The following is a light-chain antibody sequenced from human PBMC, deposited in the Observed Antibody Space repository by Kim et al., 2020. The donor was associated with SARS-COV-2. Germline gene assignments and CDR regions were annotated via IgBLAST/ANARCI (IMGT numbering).Light chain of an antibody. Sequence: ASTGDRVTVTCRASQDVRSYVAWYQQKPGKAPKLLISSASTLQSGVPSRFSGSGSGTDFTLTISRLQSEDFATYYCQQYYSNPFTFGPRTKVDIK. V-gene: IGKV1-8*01. CDR2: SAS. CDR3: QQYYSNPFT. CDR1: QDVRSY. J-gene: IGKJ3*01.